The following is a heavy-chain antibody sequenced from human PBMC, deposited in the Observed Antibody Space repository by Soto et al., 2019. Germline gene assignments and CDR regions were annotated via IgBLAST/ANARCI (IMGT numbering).Heavy chain of an antibody. CDR2: ISGSGGST. J-gene: IGHJ4*02. V-gene: IGHV3-23*01. D-gene: IGHD6-19*01. Sequence: EVQLLESGGGLVQPGGSLRLSCAASGFTFSSYAMSWVRQAPGKGLEWVSAISGSGGSTYYADSVKGRFTISRDNSKNTLYLQMNSLRAGDTAVYYCERRSSGWYFDYWGQGTLVTVSS. CDR3: ERRSSGWYFDY. CDR1: GFTFSSYA.